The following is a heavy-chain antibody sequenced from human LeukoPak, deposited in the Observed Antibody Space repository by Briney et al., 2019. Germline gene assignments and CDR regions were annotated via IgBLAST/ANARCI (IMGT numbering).Heavy chain of an antibody. Sequence: SETLSLTRTVSGGSISSSYYWGWIRQSPGKGLDWIGNVYYSGSTHYNPSLKSRVIISIDTSKNQFSLNLTSVTAADSATYYCARQGQSTYDAFDIWGQGTRVTVSS. CDR3: ARQGQSTYDAFDI. CDR2: VYYSGST. J-gene: IGHJ3*02. CDR1: GGSISSSYY. V-gene: IGHV4-39*01.